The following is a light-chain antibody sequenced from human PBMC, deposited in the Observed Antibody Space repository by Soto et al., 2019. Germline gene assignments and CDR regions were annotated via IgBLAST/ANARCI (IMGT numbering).Light chain of an antibody. Sequence: ESVLTQSPGTLSLSPGERATVSYRSSQSVSSYYLAWYQQKPGQAPRLLIYAASSRATGIPDRFSGGGSGTDFTLTISRLEPEDFAVYYCQQCGSSPWTFGQGTKVDI. CDR3: QQCGSSPWT. J-gene: IGKJ1*01. CDR1: QSVSSYY. V-gene: IGKV3-20*01. CDR2: AAS.